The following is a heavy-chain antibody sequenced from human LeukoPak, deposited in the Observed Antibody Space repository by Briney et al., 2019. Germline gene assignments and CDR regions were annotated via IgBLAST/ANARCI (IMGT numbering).Heavy chain of an antibody. D-gene: IGHD2-15*01. CDR2: IYYSGST. CDR3: ASYCSGGSCYSDAFDI. J-gene: IGHJ3*02. Sequence: SETLSLTCTVSGGSISSYYWSWIRQPPGKGLEWIGYIYYSGSTNYNPSLKSRVTISVDTSKNQFSLKPSSVTAADTAVYYCASYCSGGSCYSDAFDIWGQGTMVTVSS. V-gene: IGHV4-59*01. CDR1: GGSISSYY.